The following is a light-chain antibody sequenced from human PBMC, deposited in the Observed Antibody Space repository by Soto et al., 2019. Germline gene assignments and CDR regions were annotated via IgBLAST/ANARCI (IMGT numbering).Light chain of an antibody. J-gene: IGLJ1*01. CDR1: SSNIGAGRD. V-gene: IGLV1-40*01. CDR3: PSFDSSLSAYV. CDR2: GNN. Sequence: QSVLTQPPSVSGAPGQRVTISCTGSSSNIGAGRDVHWYQQLPGTAPRLLIYGNNNRPSGVPDRFSASKSGTSASLAITGLQAEDEADFYCPSFDSSLSAYVFGTGTMVTVL.